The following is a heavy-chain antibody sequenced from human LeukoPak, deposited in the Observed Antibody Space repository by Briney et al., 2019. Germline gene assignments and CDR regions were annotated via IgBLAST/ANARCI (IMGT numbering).Heavy chain of an antibody. J-gene: IGHJ4*02. Sequence: LSLTCTVSGGSISSYYWSWIRQPPGKGLEWVAVIWYDGSNKYYADSVKGRFTISRDNSKNTLYLQMNSLRAEDTAVYYCARDQGKRGDILTPPGCVDYWGQGTLVTVSS. CDR3: ARDQGKRGDILTPPGCVDY. CDR1: GGSISSYY. D-gene: IGHD3-9*01. CDR2: IWYDGSNK. V-gene: IGHV3-33*08.